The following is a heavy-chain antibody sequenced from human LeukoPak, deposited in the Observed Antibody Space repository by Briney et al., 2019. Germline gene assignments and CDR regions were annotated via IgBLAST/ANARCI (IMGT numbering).Heavy chain of an antibody. V-gene: IGHV5-51*01. CDR3: ARQGVAGTIGYYYYMDV. J-gene: IGHJ6*03. CDR1: GYSFTSYW. CDR2: IYPGDSDT. Sequence: LGESLKISCKGSGYSFTSYWIGWVRQMPGKGLEWMGIIYPGDSDTRYSPSFQGQVTISADKSISTAYLQWSSLKASDTAMYYCARQGVAGTIGYYYYMDVWGKGTTVTISS. D-gene: IGHD1-1*01.